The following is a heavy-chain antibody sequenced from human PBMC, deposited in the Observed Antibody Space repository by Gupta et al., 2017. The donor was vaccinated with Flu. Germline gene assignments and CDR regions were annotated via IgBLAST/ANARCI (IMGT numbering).Heavy chain of an antibody. CDR1: STYA. CDR3: ARRAIVVVVAGLDV. J-gene: IGHJ6*02. CDR2: ITNSGDRT. D-gene: IGHD2-15*01. Sequence: STYAMSWVRQAPGKGLEWVSIITNSGDRTYYADAVRGRFTISRDNSKNTLYLQMIRLRAEDTAVYFCARRAIVVVVAGLDVWVQVTTVPVSS. V-gene: IGHV3-23*01.